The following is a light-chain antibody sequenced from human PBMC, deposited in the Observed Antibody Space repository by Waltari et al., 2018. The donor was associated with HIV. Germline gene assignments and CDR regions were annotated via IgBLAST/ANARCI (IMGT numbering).Light chain of an antibody. CDR2: WAS. Sequence: DIVMTQSPDSLVVSLGERATINCKSSPSVLYSSNNKNYLAWYQQKPGQPPKLLMYWASTRESGVPDRFSGSGSGTDFTLTISSLQAEDVAVYYCQQYYSTPLTFGQGTKVEIK. CDR3: QQYYSTPLT. V-gene: IGKV4-1*01. CDR1: PSVLYSSNNKNY. J-gene: IGKJ1*01.